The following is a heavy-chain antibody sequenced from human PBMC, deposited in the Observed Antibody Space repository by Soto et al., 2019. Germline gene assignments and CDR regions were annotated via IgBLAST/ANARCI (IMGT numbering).Heavy chain of an antibody. CDR3: ARDSSSGFGPLVRWVWFDP. CDR1: GFTFSSYG. V-gene: IGHV3-33*01. J-gene: IGHJ5*02. Sequence: QVQLVESGGGVVQPGRSLRLSCAASGFTFSSYGMHWVRQAPGKGLEWLAVISYDGSNKYYAESVKGRFTISRDNSKNSLYLQMTSLRAEETAVYYCARDSSSGFGPLVRWVWFDPWGQGTLVNVSS. CDR2: ISYDGSNK. D-gene: IGHD6-6*01.